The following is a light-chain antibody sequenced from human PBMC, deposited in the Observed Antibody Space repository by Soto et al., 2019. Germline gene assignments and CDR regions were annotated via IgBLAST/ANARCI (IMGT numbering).Light chain of an antibody. CDR3: SSYSSSATNYV. J-gene: IGLJ1*01. V-gene: IGLV2-14*03. Sequence: QSALTQPASVSGSPGQSITISCTGTSSDVGGYDYVSWYQQHPGKAPKVIIYDVNNRPSGVSSRFSGSKSGNTASLSISGLQAEDEADYYCSSYSSSATNYVFGSGTKLTV. CDR1: SSDVGGYDY. CDR2: DVN.